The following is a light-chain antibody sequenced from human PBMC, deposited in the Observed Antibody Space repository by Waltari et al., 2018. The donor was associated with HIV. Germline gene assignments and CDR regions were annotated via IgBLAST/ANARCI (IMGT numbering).Light chain of an antibody. CDR2: GG. V-gene: IGLV9-49*01. CDR1: SGYSNYK. Sequence: QPVLTQPPSASASLGASVTLTCTLSSGYSNYKVDWYQQRPGKGPRFVMRGGSKGDGIPDRFSVLGSGLNRYLTINNIQEEDESDYYCGADHGSGSNWVFGGGTKLTVL. J-gene: IGLJ2*01. CDR3: GADHGSGSNWV.